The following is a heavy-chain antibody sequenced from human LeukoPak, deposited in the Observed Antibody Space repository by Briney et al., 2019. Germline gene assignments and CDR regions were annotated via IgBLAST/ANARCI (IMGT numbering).Heavy chain of an antibody. D-gene: IGHD1-26*01. CDR3: ARHEYSGSYYGLSWFDP. V-gene: IGHV4-39*01. Sequence: SETLSLTCTVSGGSISSSSYYWGWIRQPPGKGLEWIGSIYYSGSTYYNPSLKIRVTISVDTSTNQLSLNLSSLTAADTAVYYCARHEYSGSYYGLSWFDPWGQGTLVTVSS. CDR2: IYYSGST. J-gene: IGHJ5*02. CDR1: GGSISSSSYY.